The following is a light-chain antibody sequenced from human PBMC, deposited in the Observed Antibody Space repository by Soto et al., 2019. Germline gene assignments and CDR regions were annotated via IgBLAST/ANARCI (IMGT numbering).Light chain of an antibody. Sequence: QSALTQPASVSGSPGQSITISCTGTSSDIGAYNFVSWYQHHPGKAPKLLIYEVAYRPSGISNRFSGSKSANTASLTISGLQAEDEADYYCSSYAGRNLLLFGAGTKVTVL. CDR3: SSYAGRNLLL. V-gene: IGLV2-14*01. CDR1: SSDIGAYNF. J-gene: IGLJ1*01. CDR2: EVA.